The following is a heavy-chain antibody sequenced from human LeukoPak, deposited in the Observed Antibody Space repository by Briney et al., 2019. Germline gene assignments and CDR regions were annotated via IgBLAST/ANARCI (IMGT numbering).Heavy chain of an antibody. CDR1: GGSISSGGYS. V-gene: IGHV4-30-2*01. J-gene: IGHJ4*02. Sequence: SETLSLTCAVSGGSISSGGYSWSWIRQPPGKGLEWIGYVYHSGSTYYNPSLKSRVTISVDRSKNQFSLKLSSVTAADTAVYYCARGRYGDYAYWGQGTLVTVSS. CDR3: ARGRYGDYAY. D-gene: IGHD4-17*01. CDR2: VYHSGST.